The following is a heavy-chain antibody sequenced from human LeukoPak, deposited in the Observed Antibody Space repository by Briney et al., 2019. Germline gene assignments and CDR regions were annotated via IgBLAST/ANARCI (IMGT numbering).Heavy chain of an antibody. CDR1: GFTFSTYN. J-gene: IGHJ4*02. V-gene: IGHV3-48*02. CDR2: ISSSGSTK. Sequence: GGSLRLSCAASGFTFSTYNMNWVRQAPGKGLEWVSYISSSGSTKYYADSVKGRFTISRDNVKNSLFLQMNSLSDEDTAVYYCARDFLTGYFDYCGQGTLVTVSS. D-gene: IGHD3-9*01. CDR3: ARDFLTGYFDY.